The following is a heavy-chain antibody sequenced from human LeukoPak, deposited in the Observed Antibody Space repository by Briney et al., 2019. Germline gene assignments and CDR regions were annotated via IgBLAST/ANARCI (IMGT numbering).Heavy chain of an antibody. Sequence: PGGSLRLSCAASGFTFDDYAMHWVRQAPGKGLEWVSGISWNSGSIGYADSVKGRFTISRDNAKNSLYLQMDSLRAEDTAVYYCASLPTAASYMDVWGKGTTVTVSS. V-gene: IGHV3-9*01. CDR3: ASLPTAASYMDV. J-gene: IGHJ6*03. CDR2: ISWNSGSI. CDR1: GFTFDDYA. D-gene: IGHD5/OR15-5a*01.